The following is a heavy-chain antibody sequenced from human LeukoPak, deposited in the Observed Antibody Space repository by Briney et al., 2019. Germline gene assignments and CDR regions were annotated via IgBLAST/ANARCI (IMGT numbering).Heavy chain of an antibody. Sequence: SETLSPTCAVYGGSFSGYYWSWIRQPPGKGLEWIGEINHSGSTNYNPSLKSRVTISVDTSKNQFSLKLSSVTAADTAVYYCARGRYCSSTSCYFDYWGQGTLVTVSS. CDR3: ARGRYCSSTSCYFDY. J-gene: IGHJ4*02. V-gene: IGHV4-34*01. CDR1: GGSFSGYY. CDR2: INHSGST. D-gene: IGHD2-2*01.